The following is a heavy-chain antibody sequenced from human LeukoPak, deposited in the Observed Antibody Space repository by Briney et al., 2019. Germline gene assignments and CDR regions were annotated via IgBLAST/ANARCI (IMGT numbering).Heavy chain of an antibody. CDR2: INHSGST. J-gene: IGHJ4*02. D-gene: IGHD6-13*01. CDR1: GGSFSGYY. V-gene: IGHV4-34*01. CDR3: ARRRRWGSSSWYGGDYYFDY. Sequence: SETLSLTCAVYGGSFSGYYWSWIRQPPGKGLEWIGEINHSGSTNYNPSLKSRVTISVDTSKNQFSLKLSSVTAADTAVYYCARRRRWGSSSWYGGDYYFDYWGQGTLVTVSS.